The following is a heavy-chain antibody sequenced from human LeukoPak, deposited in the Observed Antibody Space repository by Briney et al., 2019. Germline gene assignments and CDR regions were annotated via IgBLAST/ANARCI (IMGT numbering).Heavy chain of an antibody. CDR3: ATGYSSSWYFPTLDY. CDR2: ISWNSGSI. CDR1: GFTFDDYA. D-gene: IGHD6-13*01. J-gene: IGHJ4*02. V-gene: IGHV3-9*03. Sequence: PGGSLRLSCAASGFTFDDYAMHWVRQAPGKGLEWVSGISWNSGSIGYADSVKGRFTISRDNAKNSLYLQMNSLRAEDMAFYYCATGYSSSWYFPTLDYWGQGTLVTVSS.